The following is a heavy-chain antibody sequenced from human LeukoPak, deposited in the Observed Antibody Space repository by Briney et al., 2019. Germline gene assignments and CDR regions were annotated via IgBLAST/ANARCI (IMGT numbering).Heavy chain of an antibody. Sequence: GGSLRLSCAASGFTFSSYWMSWVRQAPGKGLQSVAYISQDVSHKYYVDSVKGRFTISRDNAKNSLHLEMNSLRAEDTALYYCARVGYNGWNFENWGQGTLVPSPQ. CDR1: GFTFSSYW. J-gene: IGHJ4*02. CDR3: ARVGYNGWNFEN. D-gene: IGHD5-12*01. V-gene: IGHV3-7*01. CDR2: ISQDVSHK.